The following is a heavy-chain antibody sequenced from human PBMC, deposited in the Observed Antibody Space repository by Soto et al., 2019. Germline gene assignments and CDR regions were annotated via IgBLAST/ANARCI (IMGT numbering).Heavy chain of an antibody. CDR2: ISYDGSNK. V-gene: IGHV3-30*18. J-gene: IGHJ3*02. CDR1: GFTFSSHN. Sequence: GGSLRLSCAASGFTFSSHNMNWVRQAPGKGLEWVAVISYDGSNKYYADSVKGRFTISRDNSKNTLYLQMNSLRAEDTAVYYCAKLHGGWADAFDIWGQGTMVTVSS. CDR3: AKLHGGWADAFDI. D-gene: IGHD3-16*01.